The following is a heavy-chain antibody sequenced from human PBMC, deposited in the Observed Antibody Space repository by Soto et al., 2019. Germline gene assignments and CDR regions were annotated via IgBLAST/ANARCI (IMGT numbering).Heavy chain of an antibody. Sequence: TSETLSLTCTVSGGSISSGGYYWSWIRQHPGKGLEWIGYIYYSGSTYYNPSLKSRVTISVDTSKNQFSLKLSSVTAADTAVYYCARVDILTGYYMWFDPWGQGTLVTVSS. D-gene: IGHD3-9*01. CDR2: IYYSGST. CDR3: ARVDILTGYYMWFDP. CDR1: GGSISSGGYY. J-gene: IGHJ5*02. V-gene: IGHV4-31*03.